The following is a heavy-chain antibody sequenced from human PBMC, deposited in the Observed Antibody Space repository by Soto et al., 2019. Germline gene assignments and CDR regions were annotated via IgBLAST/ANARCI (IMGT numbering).Heavy chain of an antibody. V-gene: IGHV4-59*01. D-gene: IGHD3-10*01. J-gene: IGHJ4*02. CDR1: GGSISSYY. CDR2: IYYSGST. CDR3: ASSKKIMVRGVSTFDY. Sequence: LSLTCTVSGGSISSYYWSWIRQPPGKGLEWIGYIYYSGSTNYNPSLKSRVTISVDTSKNQFSLKLSSVTAADTAVYYCASSKKIMVRGVSTFDYWGQGTLVTVSS.